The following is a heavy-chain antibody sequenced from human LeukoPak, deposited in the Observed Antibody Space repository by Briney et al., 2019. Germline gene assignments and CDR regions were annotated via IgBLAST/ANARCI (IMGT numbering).Heavy chain of an antibody. Sequence: GASVKVSCKASGYTFTGYYMHWVRQAPGQGLEWMVWINPNSGGTNYAQKFQGRVTMTRDTSISTAYMELSRLRSDDTAVYYCARDLAYDFWSGYSNDYWGQGTLVTVSS. D-gene: IGHD3-3*01. CDR1: GYTFTGYY. V-gene: IGHV1-2*02. J-gene: IGHJ4*02. CDR3: ARDLAYDFWSGYSNDY. CDR2: INPNSGGT.